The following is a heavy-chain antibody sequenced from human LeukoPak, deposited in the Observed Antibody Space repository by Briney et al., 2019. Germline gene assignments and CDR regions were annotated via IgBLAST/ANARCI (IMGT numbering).Heavy chain of an antibody. V-gene: IGHV3-74*01. CDR1: GFTVSNSW. CDR3: ARGGLPGGFDY. J-gene: IGHJ4*02. Sequence: GGSLRLSCAASGFTVSNSWMFWVRQAPGKGLMYVSEINNDGNRIRYVDSVKGRFTISRDGAKNTLFLQMNGLRDDDTAMYYCARGGLPGGFDYWGQGILVTVSS. CDR2: INNDGNRI. D-gene: IGHD7-27*01.